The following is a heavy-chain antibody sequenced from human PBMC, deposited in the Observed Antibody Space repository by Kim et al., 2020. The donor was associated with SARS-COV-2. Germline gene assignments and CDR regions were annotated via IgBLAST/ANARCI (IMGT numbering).Heavy chain of an antibody. Sequence: ASVKVSCKGSGYGFGSYAVNWVRQAPGQGLEWMGWINTDTGKPTYAQGFTGRFVFSLDTSVTSAYLQISSLKAEDTALYYCAKDTLPYYHGSTNRDAFGIWGEGTMVTVSS. CDR2: INTDTGKP. CDR3: AKDTLPYYHGSTNRDAFGI. CDR1: GYGFGSYA. V-gene: IGHV7-4-1*02. D-gene: IGHD3-10*01. J-gene: IGHJ3*02.